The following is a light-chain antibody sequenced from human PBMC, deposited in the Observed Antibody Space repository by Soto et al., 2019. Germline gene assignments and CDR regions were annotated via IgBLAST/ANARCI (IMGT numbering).Light chain of an antibody. J-gene: IGKJ1*01. CDR1: QTISSW. V-gene: IGKV1-5*03. CDR3: QHYNSYSDA. Sequence: DIHMTQSPSTLSGSVGDRVTITCRASQTISSWLAWYQQKPGKAPNLLIYKASTLNSGVPSRFSGSGSGTEFTLTISSQQPDDFASYYCQHYNSYSDAFGQWTKLQLK. CDR2: KAS.